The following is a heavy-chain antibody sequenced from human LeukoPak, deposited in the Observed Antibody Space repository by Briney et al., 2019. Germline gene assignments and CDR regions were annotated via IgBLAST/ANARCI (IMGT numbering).Heavy chain of an antibody. CDR2: IHHSGNP. Sequence: SETLSLTCTVSGYSISSGYRWSWIRQPPGKGLEWIANIHHSGNPYYNPSLRSRVTISVDTSKNQFSLRLSSVTAADTAVYYCAEDGNGWSREIWGQGTLVTVSS. D-gene: IGHD6-19*01. V-gene: IGHV4-38-2*02. CDR3: AEDGNGWSREI. CDR1: GYSISSGYR. J-gene: IGHJ4*02.